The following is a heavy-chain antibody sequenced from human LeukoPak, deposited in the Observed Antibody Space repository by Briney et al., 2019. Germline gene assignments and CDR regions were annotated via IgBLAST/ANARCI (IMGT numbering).Heavy chain of an antibody. J-gene: IGHJ5*02. D-gene: IGHD6-13*01. CDR2: IYYSGST. V-gene: IGHV4-59*01. Sequence: SETLSLTCTVSGGSISSYYWSWIRQPPGKGLEWIGYIYYSGSTNYNPSLKSRVTISVDTSKNQFSLKLSSVTAADTAVYYCARDVPGDSSSWPIRDTPWFDPWGQGTLVTVSS. CDR3: ARDVPGDSSSWPIRDTPWFDP. CDR1: GGSISSYY.